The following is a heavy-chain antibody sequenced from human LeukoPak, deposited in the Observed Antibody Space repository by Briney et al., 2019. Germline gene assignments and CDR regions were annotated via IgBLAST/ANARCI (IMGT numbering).Heavy chain of an antibody. V-gene: IGHV4-4*07. CDR3: ARVSPFRGLAV. CDR2: IYTSGST. CDR1: GGSISSYY. J-gene: IGHJ6*04. Sequence: SETLSLTCTVSGGSISSYYWSWLRQPAGKGLEWIGRIYTSGSTNYNPSLTSRVTMSVDTSKNQFSLKLSSVTPADPAVSYCARVSPFRGLAVWGKGTTVTVSS. D-gene: IGHD3-16*01.